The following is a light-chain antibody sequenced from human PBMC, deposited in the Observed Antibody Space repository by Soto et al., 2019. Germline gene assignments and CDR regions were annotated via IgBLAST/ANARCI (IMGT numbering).Light chain of an antibody. CDR3: GSYTGGSALYG. CDR2: EVS. CDR1: SRDGGGYNY. J-gene: IGLJ1*01. Sequence: QSVLTQPASVSGSPGQSITISCTGTSRDGGGYNYVSWYQQHPGKAPNLMIYEVSNRPSGVSNGFCVSKYGKTASMTISGLQAEAEAEYYCGSYTGGSALYGFGTGAKSPS. V-gene: IGLV2-14*01.